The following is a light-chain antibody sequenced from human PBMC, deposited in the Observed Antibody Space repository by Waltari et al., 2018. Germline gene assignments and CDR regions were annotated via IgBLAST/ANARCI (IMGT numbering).Light chain of an antibody. CDR2: EVS. J-gene: IGLJ2*01. CDR3: SSYISSDTLEL. Sequence: QSALTQPASVSGSPGQSITISCTGTSSDVGGYNYVSRYQQHPGKAPKLMIFEVSNRPSGVSNRFSGSKSGNTASLTISGLQAEDEAHYYCSSYISSDTLELFGGGTSLTV. V-gene: IGLV2-14*01. CDR1: SSDVGGYNY.